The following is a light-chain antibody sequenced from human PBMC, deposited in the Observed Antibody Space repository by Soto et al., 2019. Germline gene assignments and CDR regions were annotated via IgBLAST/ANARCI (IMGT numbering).Light chain of an antibody. J-gene: IGKJ1*01. V-gene: IGKV1-5*03. CDR1: QSISSY. Sequence: DMQMSQSPSSMSESMADGVNIXXRASQSISSYLNWYQQKPGKAPQVLIHKASILESGVPSRFSGSGSGTEFTLTISSLQPDDFGTYYCQQYNILWTFGQGTKVDIK. CDR3: QQYNILWT. CDR2: KAS.